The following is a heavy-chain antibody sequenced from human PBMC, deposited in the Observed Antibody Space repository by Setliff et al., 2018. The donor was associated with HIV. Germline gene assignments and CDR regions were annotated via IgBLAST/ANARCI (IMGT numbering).Heavy chain of an antibody. CDR1: GGIIRRYA. CDR2: IIPMYDTP. J-gene: IGHJ4*02. CDR3: ARAWGTGWEQCLYY. D-gene: IGHD6-19*01. Sequence: VASVKVSCKHSGGIIRRYAITWVRQAPGQGLEWVGGIIPMYDTPTYAQKLQGRVTITADRSTNTAYMELRGLRSEDTAVYYCARAWGTGWEQCLYYWGQGTLVTVSS. V-gene: IGHV1-69*06.